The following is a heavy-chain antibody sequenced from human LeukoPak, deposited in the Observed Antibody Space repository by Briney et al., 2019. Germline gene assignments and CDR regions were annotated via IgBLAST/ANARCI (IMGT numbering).Heavy chain of an antibody. Sequence: PGGSLRLSCAASGFTFSSYWMHWVRQAPGKGLVWVSRINSDGSSTSYADSVKGRFTISRDNSKNTLYLQMNSLRAEDTAVYYCARDPLRVVVTAITYYGMDVWGQGTTVTVSS. CDR1: GFTFSSYW. V-gene: IGHV3-74*01. CDR2: INSDGSST. D-gene: IGHD2-21*02. CDR3: ARDPLRVVVTAITYYGMDV. J-gene: IGHJ6*02.